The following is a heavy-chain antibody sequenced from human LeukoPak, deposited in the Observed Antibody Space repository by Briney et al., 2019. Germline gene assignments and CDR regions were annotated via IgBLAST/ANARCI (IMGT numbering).Heavy chain of an antibody. J-gene: IGHJ4*02. V-gene: IGHV4-59*13. CDR1: GGSISSYY. Sequence: SETLSLTCTGSGGSISSYYWSWIRQPPGKGLEWIGYIYYSGSTNYNPSLKSRVTISVDTSKNQFSLKLSSVTAADTAVYYCASGTYYYDSSGVRYDYWGQGTLVTVSS. D-gene: IGHD3-22*01. CDR3: ASGTYYYDSSGVRYDY. CDR2: IYYSGST.